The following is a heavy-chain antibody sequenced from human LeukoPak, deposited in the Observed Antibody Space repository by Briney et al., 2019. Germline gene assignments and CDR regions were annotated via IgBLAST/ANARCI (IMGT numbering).Heavy chain of an antibody. V-gene: IGHV1-46*01. Sequence: ASVKVSCKASGYRFTSTYMHWVRQAPGQGLEWMGVINPTGTYTKYAQKFQGRVSMTRDTSTSTDYMELRSLTSEDSAVYYCARDQSGSTTVTVTTDYWYFDVWGRGTLATVSS. CDR1: GYRFTSTY. D-gene: IGHD4-17*01. CDR2: INPTGTYT. J-gene: IGHJ2*01. CDR3: ARDQSGSTTVTVTTDYWYFDV.